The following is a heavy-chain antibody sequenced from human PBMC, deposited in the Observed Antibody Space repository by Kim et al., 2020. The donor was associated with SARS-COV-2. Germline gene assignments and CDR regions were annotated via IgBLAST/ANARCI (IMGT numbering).Heavy chain of an antibody. CDR2: INHSGST. Sequence: SETLSLTCAVYGGSFSGYYWSWIRQPPGKGLEWIGEINHSGSTNYNPSLKSRVTISVDTSKNQFSLKLSSVTAADTAVYYCARRVYSSSRIYFDYWGQGTLVTVSS. CDR1: GGSFSGYY. V-gene: IGHV4-34*01. D-gene: IGHD6-13*01. J-gene: IGHJ4*02. CDR3: ARRVYSSSRIYFDY.